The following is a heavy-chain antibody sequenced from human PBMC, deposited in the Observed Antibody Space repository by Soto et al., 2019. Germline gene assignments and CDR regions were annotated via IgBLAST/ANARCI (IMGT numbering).Heavy chain of an antibody. D-gene: IGHD2-15*01. V-gene: IGHV1-8*01. CDR1: GYTFINYD. Sequence: QVQMVQSGAEVKKPGASVKVSCKVSGYTFINYDINWMRQATGQGLEWMGWINPTSGNTGYSQTFQGRVTMTRKTSISTAYMELSSLRSEDTAVYFCARSGHCGAGSCSDYWGQGTLVTVST. CDR2: INPTSGNT. J-gene: IGHJ4*02. CDR3: ARSGHCGAGSCSDY.